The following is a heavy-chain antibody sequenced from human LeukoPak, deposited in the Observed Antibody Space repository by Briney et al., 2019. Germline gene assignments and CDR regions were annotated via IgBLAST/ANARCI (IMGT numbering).Heavy chain of an antibody. CDR3: ARGRLGLRWSRAFDI. CDR2: INHSGST. J-gene: IGHJ3*02. Sequence: SETLSLTCAVYGGSFSGYYWSWIRQPPGKGLEWIGEINHSGSTNYNPSLKSRVTISVDTSKNQFSLKLSSVTVADTAVYYCARGRLGLRWSRAFDIWGQGTMVTVSS. CDR1: GGSFSGYY. V-gene: IGHV4-34*01. D-gene: IGHD4-23*01.